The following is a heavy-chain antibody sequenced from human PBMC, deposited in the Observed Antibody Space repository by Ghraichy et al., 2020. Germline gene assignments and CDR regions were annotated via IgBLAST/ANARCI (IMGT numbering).Heavy chain of an antibody. CDR1: GFIFSDYG. CDR2: IWYDGTNY. D-gene: IGHD3-16*02. V-gene: IGHV3-33*01. CDR3: ARLSTPFYGMDV. J-gene: IGHJ6*02. Sequence: GGSLRLSCAASGFIFSDYGIYWVRQAPGKGLEWVAVIWYDGTNYYEADSVKGRFTVSRDNSKNTVYLQMNTLRVEDTAVYYCARLSTPFYGMDVCGQGTTVIVSS.